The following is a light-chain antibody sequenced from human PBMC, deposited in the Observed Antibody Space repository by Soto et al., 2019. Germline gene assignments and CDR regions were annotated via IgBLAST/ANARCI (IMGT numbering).Light chain of an antibody. CDR3: QQHSNWPPIT. Sequence: EIVLTQPPGTLSLSPGERATLSCRASQSVSSSYLAWYQQKPGQAPRLLIYDASDRATGIPGRFSGSGSGTDFTLTISSLEPEDFAVYYCQQHSNWPPITFGQGTRLEI. V-gene: IGKV3D-20*02. J-gene: IGKJ5*01. CDR1: QSVSSSY. CDR2: DAS.